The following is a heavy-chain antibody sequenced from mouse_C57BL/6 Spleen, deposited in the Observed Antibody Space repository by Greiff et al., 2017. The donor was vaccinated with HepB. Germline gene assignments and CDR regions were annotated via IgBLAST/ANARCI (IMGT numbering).Heavy chain of an antibody. CDR2: INPSTGGT. CDR3: AREGAGRYYFDY. V-gene: IGHV1-42*01. D-gene: IGHD4-1*01. J-gene: IGHJ2*01. Sequence: DVQLQESGPELVKPGASVKISCKASGYSFTGYYMNWVKQSPEKSLEWIGEINPSTGGTTYNQKFKAKATLTVDKSSSTAYMQLKSLTSEDSAVYYCAREGAGRYYFDYWGQGTTLTVSS. CDR1: GYSFTGYY.